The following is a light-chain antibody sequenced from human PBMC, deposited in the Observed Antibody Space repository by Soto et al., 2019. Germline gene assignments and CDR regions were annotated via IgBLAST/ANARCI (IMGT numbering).Light chain of an antibody. J-gene: IGLJ1*01. CDR2: EVS. Sequence: QSALAQPASVTGTPGQSLTISCTTSNIDVGAYKYISWYRQHPGEAPKIIIYEVSNRPSGISNRFSGSKSGNTASLTISRLQTEDEAEYFCSTYTDKTYIFGSVTKVTVL. CDR3: STYTDKTYI. CDR1: NIDVGAYKY. V-gene: IGLV2-14*01.